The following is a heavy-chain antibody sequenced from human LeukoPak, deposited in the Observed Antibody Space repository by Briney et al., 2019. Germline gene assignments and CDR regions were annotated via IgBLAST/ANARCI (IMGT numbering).Heavy chain of an antibody. D-gene: IGHD6-13*01. CDR3: AKVGEIAAFDY. Sequence: GGSLRLSCAASGFTFSSYEMNWVRQAPGKGLEWASYISSSGSTIYYADSVKGRFTISRDNAKNSLYLQMNSLRAEDTAVYYCAKVGEIAAFDYWGQGTLVTVSS. V-gene: IGHV3-48*03. CDR2: ISSSGSTI. CDR1: GFTFSSYE. J-gene: IGHJ4*02.